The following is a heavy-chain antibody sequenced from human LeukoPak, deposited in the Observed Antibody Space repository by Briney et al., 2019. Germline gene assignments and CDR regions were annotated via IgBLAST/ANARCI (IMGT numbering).Heavy chain of an antibody. CDR2: ISGSGGST. CDR3: AKPRYYDSRVPWWFDP. CDR1: GFTFSSYA. J-gene: IGHJ5*02. Sequence: GGSLRLSCAASGFTFSSYAMSWVRQAPGKGLEWVSAISGSGGSTYYADSVKGRFTISRDNSKNTLYPQMNSLRAEDTAVYYCAKPRYYDSRVPWWFDPWGQGTLVTVSS. V-gene: IGHV3-23*01. D-gene: IGHD3-22*01.